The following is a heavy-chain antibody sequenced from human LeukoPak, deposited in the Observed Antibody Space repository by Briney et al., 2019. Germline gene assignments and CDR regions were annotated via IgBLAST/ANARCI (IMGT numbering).Heavy chain of an antibody. D-gene: IGHD3-22*01. CDR3: ARDRNYYDSSGLFTPSSVWFDY. V-gene: IGHV3-48*03. J-gene: IGHJ4*02. CDR2: ISSSGSNI. CDR1: GFTFSSYE. Sequence: GGSLRLSCAASGFTFSSYEMNWVRQAPGKGLEWVSYISSSGSNIYYADSVKGRFTISRDNAKNSLYLQMTSLRAEDTAVYYCARDRNYYDSSGLFTPSSVWFDYWGQGTLVTVSS.